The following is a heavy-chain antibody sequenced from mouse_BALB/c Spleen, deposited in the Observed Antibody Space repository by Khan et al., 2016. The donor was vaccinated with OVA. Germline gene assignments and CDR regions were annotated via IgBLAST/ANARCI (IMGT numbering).Heavy chain of an antibody. CDR1: GDSITNGY. CDR2: ISYSGST. Sequence: MQLEESGPSLVKPSQTLSLTCSVTGDSITNGYWNWIRKFPGNKLEYMGYISYSGSTYYNPSLKSRISITRDTSKNQYYLQLNSVTTEDTATYYCARYDYDYDGAFAYWGQGTLVIVSA. CDR3: ARYDYDYDGAFAY. D-gene: IGHD2-4*01. J-gene: IGHJ3*01. V-gene: IGHV3-8*02.